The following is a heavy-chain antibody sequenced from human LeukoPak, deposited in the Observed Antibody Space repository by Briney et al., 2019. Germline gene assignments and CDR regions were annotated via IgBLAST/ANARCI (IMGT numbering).Heavy chain of an antibody. V-gene: IGHV4-31*03. CDR3: VRDGADSSGYYFDY. J-gene: IGHJ4*02. Sequence: SQTLSLTCTVSGGSISSGGYYWSWIRQHPGKGLEWIGYIYYSGSTYYNPSLKSRVTISVDTSKNQFSLKMSSVTAADTAVYYCVRDGADSSGYYFDYWGQGTLVTVSS. CDR1: GGSISSGGYY. D-gene: IGHD3-22*01. CDR2: IYYSGST.